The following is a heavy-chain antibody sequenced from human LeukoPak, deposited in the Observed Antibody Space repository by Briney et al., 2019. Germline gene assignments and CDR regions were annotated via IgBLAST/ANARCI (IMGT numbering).Heavy chain of an antibody. CDR1: GFTFSSYG. CDR2: IRYDGSNK. CDR3: AKDPHWTYYYDSSGYSVYDY. V-gene: IGHV3-30*02. J-gene: IGHJ4*02. Sequence: AGGSLRLSCAASGFTFSSYGMHWVRQAPGKGLEWVAFIRYDGSNKYYADSVKGRFTISRDNSKNTLYLQMNSLRVEDTAVYYCAKDPHWTYYYDSSGYSVYDYWGQGTLVTVSS. D-gene: IGHD3-22*01.